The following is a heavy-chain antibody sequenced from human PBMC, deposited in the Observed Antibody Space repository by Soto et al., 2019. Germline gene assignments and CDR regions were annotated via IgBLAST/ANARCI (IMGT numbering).Heavy chain of an antibody. CDR2: VSPKSGGT. CDR3: AREISGGGTLNWFDP. Sequence: GASVKVSCKASGYNFSDYYIHWVRQAPGQGLEWLGWVSPKSGGTNYAQKFKGRVTMTRDTSSNTVHMDLSGLKSDDTAVFYCAREISGGGTLNWFDPWGQGTLVTVSS. CDR1: GYNFSDYY. D-gene: IGHD2-8*02. J-gene: IGHJ5*02. V-gene: IGHV1-2*02.